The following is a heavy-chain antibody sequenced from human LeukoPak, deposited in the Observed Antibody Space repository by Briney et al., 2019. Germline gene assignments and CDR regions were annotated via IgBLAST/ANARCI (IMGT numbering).Heavy chain of an antibody. V-gene: IGHV1-69*13. CDR1: GGTFSSYA. D-gene: IGHD3-10*01. J-gene: IGHJ4*02. Sequence: SVKVSCKASGGTFSSYAISWVRQAPGQGLEWMGGIIPIFGTANYAQKFQGRVTITADESTSTAYMELSSLRSEDTAVYYCASGAGFGELFQFDYWGQGTLVTVSS. CDR2: IIPIFGTA. CDR3: ASGAGFGELFQFDY.